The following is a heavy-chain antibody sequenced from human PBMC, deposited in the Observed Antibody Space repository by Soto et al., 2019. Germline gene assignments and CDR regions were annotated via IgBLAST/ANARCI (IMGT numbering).Heavy chain of an antibody. CDR3: GREDESSGYAGTFHN. J-gene: IGHJ1*01. CDR1: GFTFSSYV. D-gene: IGHD3-22*01. CDR2: IAKDGSNK. Sequence: QVQLVESGGAVVQPGRALSLSCAASGFTFSSYVMHWVRQAPGKGLEWVAAIAKDGSNKHYSDSVKDRFTISRDNSKSPLNRQMNDLGGEDTAVYHCGREDESSGYAGTFHNWGQGTLVTVAS. V-gene: IGHV3-30-3*01.